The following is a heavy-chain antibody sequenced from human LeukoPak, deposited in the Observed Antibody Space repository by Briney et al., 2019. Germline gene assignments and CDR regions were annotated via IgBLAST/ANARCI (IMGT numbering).Heavy chain of an antibody. CDR2: ISHDETNK. CDR3: VKADSGYYH. Sequence: GGSLRLSFAASGFPFNSHGLHWVRQAPGKGLEWVAVISHDETNKYYADSVKGRFTVSRDNSKNTLYLQMNNLRTDDTAVYYCVKADSGYYHWGQGTLVTVSS. CDR1: GFPFNSHG. J-gene: IGHJ5*02. V-gene: IGHV3-30*18. D-gene: IGHD3-22*01.